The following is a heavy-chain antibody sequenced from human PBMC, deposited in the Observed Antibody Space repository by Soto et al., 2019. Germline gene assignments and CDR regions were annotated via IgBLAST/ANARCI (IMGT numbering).Heavy chain of an antibody. CDR3: AKGLGWVSGRHNWFDP. Sequence: EVQLLESGGGLVQPGGSLRLSCAASGFTFSSYVMSWVRQAPGKGLEWVSAISGSGGSTYYADSVKGRFTISRDNSKTTLYLQMKSLRAKDTAVYYCAKGLGWVSGRHNWFDPWGQGTLVTVSS. V-gene: IGHV3-23*01. CDR2: ISGSGGST. J-gene: IGHJ5*02. CDR1: GFTFSSYV. D-gene: IGHD6-19*01.